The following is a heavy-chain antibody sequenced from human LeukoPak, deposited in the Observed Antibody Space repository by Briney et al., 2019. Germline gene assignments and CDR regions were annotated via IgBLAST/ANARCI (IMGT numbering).Heavy chain of an antibody. CDR2: IYSGGST. CDR3: ARDGVIAVARKAS. CDR1: GFTFSSNY. J-gene: IGHJ5*02. V-gene: IGHV3-66*01. Sequence: QPGGSLRLSCAASGFTFSSNYMSWVRQAPGKGLEWVSVIYSGGSTYYADSVKGRFTISRDNSKNTLYLQMNSLRAEDTAVYYCARDGVIAVARKASWGQGTLVTVSS. D-gene: IGHD6-19*01.